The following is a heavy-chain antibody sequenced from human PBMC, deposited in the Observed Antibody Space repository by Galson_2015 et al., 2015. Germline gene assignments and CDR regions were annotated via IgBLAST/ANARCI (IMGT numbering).Heavy chain of an antibody. J-gene: IGHJ4*02. V-gene: IGHV3-7*03. Sequence: SLRLSCAASGFTFRNYWMVWVRQTPEKGLQWVAKIKYDGSQTFYVDSVKGRFTISRDNAENSLDLQTNSLRADDTAVYYCARDANRGGEFDYWGQGALVTVSS. CDR1: GFTFRNYW. CDR3: ARDANRGGEFDY. D-gene: IGHD1-14*01. CDR2: IKYDGSQT.